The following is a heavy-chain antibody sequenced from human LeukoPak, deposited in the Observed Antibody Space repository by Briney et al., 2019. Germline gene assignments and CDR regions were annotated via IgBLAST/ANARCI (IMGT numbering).Heavy chain of an antibody. V-gene: IGHV3-23*01. CDR1: GFTFSSYA. D-gene: IGHD1-14*01. CDR3: ARPLERTNSAFDI. CDR2: ISGRGVST. J-gene: IGHJ3*02. Sequence: GSLRLSCAASGFTFSSYAMSWVRQAPGKGLEWVSTISGRGVSTYSADSVKGRFTISRDNSKNTLYLQMNSLRAEDTAVYYCARPLERTNSAFDIWGQGTMVTVSS.